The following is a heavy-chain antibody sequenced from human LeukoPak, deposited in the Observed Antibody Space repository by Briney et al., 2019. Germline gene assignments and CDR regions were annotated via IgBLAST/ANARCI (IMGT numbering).Heavy chain of an antibody. V-gene: IGHV3-30*18. D-gene: IGHD6-19*01. CDR2: ISYDGSQK. CDR1: GFTFSSYV. CDR3: AKPVYSRGWYASTFDC. Sequence: GGSLRLSCAASGFTFSSYVMHWVRQAPGKGLEWVAVISYDGSQKYYADSVKGRFTISRDNSNDTVYLQMNSLTAEDTAVYYCAKPVYSRGWYASTFDCWGQGTLVTVSS. J-gene: IGHJ4*02.